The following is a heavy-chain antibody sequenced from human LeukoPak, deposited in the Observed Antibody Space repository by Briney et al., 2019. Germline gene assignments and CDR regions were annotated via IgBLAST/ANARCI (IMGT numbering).Heavy chain of an antibody. J-gene: IGHJ4*02. CDR2: IYYSKNT. Sequence: PSETLSLTCTVSGGSISSSSAYWGWIRQPPGKGLEWIGSIYYSKNTYYNPSLKSRVTISADTSKNQFSLRLDSVSAADTAVYYCASPRGFSYGYLDHWGQGSLVTVSS. CDR3: ASPRGFSYGYLDH. D-gene: IGHD5-18*01. V-gene: IGHV4-39*01. CDR1: GGSISSSSAY.